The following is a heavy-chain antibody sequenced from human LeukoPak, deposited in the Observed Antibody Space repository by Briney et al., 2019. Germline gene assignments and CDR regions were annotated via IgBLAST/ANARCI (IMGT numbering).Heavy chain of an antibody. CDR1: GFTFNDYG. Sequence: PGGSLRLSCAASGFTFNDYGMSWVRQAPGRGLEWVSGINWNGGSTAYADSVRGRFTIPRDNAKNSLYLQMNSLRAEDTAVYYCARVPITLAGTKDAKYFQHWGQGTLVTVSS. D-gene: IGHD6-19*01. CDR2: INWNGGST. CDR3: ARVPITLAGTKDAKYFQH. V-gene: IGHV3-20*04. J-gene: IGHJ1*01.